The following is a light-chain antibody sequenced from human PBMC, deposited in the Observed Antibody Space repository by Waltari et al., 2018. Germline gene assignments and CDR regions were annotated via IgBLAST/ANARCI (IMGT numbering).Light chain of an antibody. V-gene: IGLV2-8*01. CDR1: SSDVGGYNY. J-gene: IGLJ1*01. CDR3: SSYAGNNIYV. Sequence: SALTQPPSASGSPGQSVTISCTGTSSDVGGYNYVSWYQQHPGKAPKLMISEVSKRPSGVPDRFSGSKSGNTASLTVSGLQAEDEADYYCSSYAGNNIYVFGAGTKVTVL. CDR2: EVS.